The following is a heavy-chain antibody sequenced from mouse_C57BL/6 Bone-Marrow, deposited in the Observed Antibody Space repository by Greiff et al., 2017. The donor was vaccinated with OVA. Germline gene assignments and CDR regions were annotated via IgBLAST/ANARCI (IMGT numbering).Heavy chain of an antibody. CDR3: ARDRTMVTPDY. CDR2: ISDGGSYT. V-gene: IGHV5-4*01. D-gene: IGHD2-2*01. Sequence: EVKLVESGGGLVKPGGSLKLSCAASGFTFSSYAMSWVRQTPEKRLEWVATISDGGSYTYYPDNVKGRFTISRDNAKNNLYLQMSHLKSEDTAMYYCARDRTMVTPDYWGQGTTITVSS. CDR1: GFTFSSYA. J-gene: IGHJ2*01.